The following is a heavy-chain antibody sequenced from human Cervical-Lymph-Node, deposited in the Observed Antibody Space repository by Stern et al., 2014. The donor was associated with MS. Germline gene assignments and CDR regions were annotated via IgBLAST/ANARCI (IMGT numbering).Heavy chain of an antibody. CDR1: GYSFTIYY. CDR3: ARHVQGFDY. J-gene: IGHJ4*02. V-gene: IGHV5-51*01. Sequence: EDQLVESGAEVKKPGESLKISCKLSGYSFTIYYIAWVRQMPGKGLEWMGVIYPYDSDTTYSPSFQGQVTISADKSIPTAYLQWSSLRASDAAMYYCARHVQGFDYWGQGTLVTVSS. CDR2: IYPYDSDT.